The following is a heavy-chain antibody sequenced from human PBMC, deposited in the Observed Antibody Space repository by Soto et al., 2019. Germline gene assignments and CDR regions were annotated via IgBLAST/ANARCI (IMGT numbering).Heavy chain of an antibody. D-gene: IGHD3-10*01. CDR2: ISYDGSNK. Sequence: PGGSLRLSCAASGFTFSSYGMHWVRQAPGKGLEWVAVISYDGSNKYYADSVKGRFTISRDNSKNTLYLQMNSLRAEDTAVYYCAKLLWFGELSVRDYWGQGT. V-gene: IGHV3-30*18. J-gene: IGHJ4*02. CDR3: AKLLWFGELSVRDY. CDR1: GFTFSSYG.